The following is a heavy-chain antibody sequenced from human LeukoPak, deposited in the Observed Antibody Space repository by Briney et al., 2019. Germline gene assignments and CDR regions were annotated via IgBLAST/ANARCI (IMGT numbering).Heavy chain of an antibody. CDR1: GFAVSDYY. J-gene: IGHJ4*02. D-gene: IGHD5-12*01. V-gene: IGHV3-53*01. CDR2: IYRGGDT. CDR3: AKNTVLVATEN. Sequence: GGSLRLSCAASGFAVSDYYMSWVRQAPGKGLEWVSVIYRGGDTYYADSVKGRFTISRDDSKNTVYLQMNSLRAEDTAFYCCAKNTVLVATENWGQGTLVTVSS.